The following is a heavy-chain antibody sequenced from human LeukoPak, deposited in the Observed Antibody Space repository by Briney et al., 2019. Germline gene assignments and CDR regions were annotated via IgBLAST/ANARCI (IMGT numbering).Heavy chain of an antibody. Sequence: SVKVSCKASGGTFSSYAISWVRQAPGQGLEWMGGIIPIFGTANYAQKFQGRVTITADESTSAAYMELSSLRSEDTAVYYCARGPLDKWNDVVGMDVWGQGTTVTVSS. D-gene: IGHD1-1*01. J-gene: IGHJ6*02. CDR3: ARGPLDKWNDVVGMDV. V-gene: IGHV1-69*13. CDR2: IIPIFGTA. CDR1: GGTFSSYA.